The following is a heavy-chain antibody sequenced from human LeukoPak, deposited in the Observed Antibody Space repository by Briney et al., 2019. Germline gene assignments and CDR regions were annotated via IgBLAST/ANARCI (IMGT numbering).Heavy chain of an antibody. CDR1: GFTFNNYG. J-gene: IGHJ4*02. Sequence: GGSLRLSCAASGFTFNNYGLHWVRQAPGKGLEWVAVISYDGTNKYYADSVKGRSTISRDNSKNTLYLQMNSLRAEDTAVYYCAKDPERLLWFGEPGNYFDYWGQGTLVTVSS. CDR2: ISYDGTNK. CDR3: AKDPERLLWFGEPGNYFDY. V-gene: IGHV3-30*18. D-gene: IGHD3-10*01.